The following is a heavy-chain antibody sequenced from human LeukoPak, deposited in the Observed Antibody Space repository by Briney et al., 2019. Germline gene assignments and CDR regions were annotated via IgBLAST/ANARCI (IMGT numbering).Heavy chain of an antibody. J-gene: IGHJ5*02. D-gene: IGHD6-13*01. CDR2: IYHSGST. V-gene: IGHV4-4*02. CDR3: ARMGVAAGSNWLDP. CDR1: GGSILSGNW. Sequence: PSGTLSLTCTVSGGSILSGNWRNWVRQPPGKGLEWIGEIYHSGSTNYNPSLKSRVTISVDKSKSQFSLRLISVTAADTAAYYCARMGVAAGSNWLDPWGQGTLVTVSS.